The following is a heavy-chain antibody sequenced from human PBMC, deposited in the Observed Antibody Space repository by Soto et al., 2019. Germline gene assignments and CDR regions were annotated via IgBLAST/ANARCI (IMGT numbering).Heavy chain of an antibody. D-gene: IGHD3-16*01. CDR2: ISSDGGNR. CDR3: TSDTFGARDS. V-gene: IGHV3-30-3*01. Sequence: PGGSLRLSCAASGFTFSDYALHWVRQAPGKGLEWVTVISSDGGNRYYADSVKGRFTISRDNARNTLYLQMNSLRAEDTAVYYCTSDTFGARDSWGQGTLVTVSS. CDR1: GFTFSDYA. J-gene: IGHJ4*02.